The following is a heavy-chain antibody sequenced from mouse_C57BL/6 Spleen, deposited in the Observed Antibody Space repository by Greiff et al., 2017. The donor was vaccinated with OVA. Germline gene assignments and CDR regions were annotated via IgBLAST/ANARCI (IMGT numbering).Heavy chain of an antibody. CDR2: IDPENGDT. CDR3: TMNSNYVFFAY. J-gene: IGHJ3*01. D-gene: IGHD2-5*01. CDR1: GFNIKDDY. V-gene: IGHV14-4*01. Sequence: EVKLMESGAELVRPGASVKLSCTASGFNIKDDYMHWVKQRPEQGLEWIGWIDPENGDTEYASKFQGKATITADTSSNTAYLQLSSLTSEDTAVYYCTMNSNYVFFAYWGQGTLVTVSA.